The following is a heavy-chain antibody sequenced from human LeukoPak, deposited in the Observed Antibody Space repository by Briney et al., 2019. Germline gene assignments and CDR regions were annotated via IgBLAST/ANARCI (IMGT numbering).Heavy chain of an antibody. V-gene: IGHV3-21*01. CDR3: ARGLGPGGAFDI. CDR2: ISSSSSYI. Sequence: GGSLRLSCAASGFTFSSYSMNWVRQAPGKGLEWVSSISSSSSYIYYADSVRGRFTISRDNAKNSLYLQMNSLRAEDTAVYYCARGLGPGGAFDIWGQGTMVTVSS. D-gene: IGHD3-16*01. J-gene: IGHJ3*02. CDR1: GFTFSSYS.